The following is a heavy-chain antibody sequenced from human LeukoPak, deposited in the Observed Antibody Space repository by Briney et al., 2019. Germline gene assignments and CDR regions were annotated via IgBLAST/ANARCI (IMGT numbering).Heavy chain of an antibody. CDR1: GFTFSSYG. Sequence: GGSLRLSCAASGFTFSSYGMHWVRQAPGKGLEWVSHISDNGGRTYYAESVKGRFAISRDNSKNTLYLQMNSLRVEDTALCYCAKDLPTKCRGDCPSDYWGQGTLVTVSS. J-gene: IGHJ4*02. D-gene: IGHD2-21*02. CDR2: ISDNGGRT. V-gene: IGHV3-23*01. CDR3: AKDLPTKCRGDCPSDY.